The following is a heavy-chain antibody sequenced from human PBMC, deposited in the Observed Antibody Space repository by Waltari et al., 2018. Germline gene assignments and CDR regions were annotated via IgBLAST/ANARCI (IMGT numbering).Heavy chain of an antibody. V-gene: IGHV4-61*02. D-gene: IGHD6-19*01. CDR1: GGSISSGSYY. Sequence: QVQLQESGPGLVKPSQTLSLTCTVSGGSISSGSYYWSWIRQPAGKGLEWIGRIYTSGSTNYNPSLKSRVTISVDTSKNQFSLKLSSVTAADTAVYYCARDVSPRYSSGWVYYYMDVWGKGTTVTVSS. J-gene: IGHJ6*03. CDR2: IYTSGST. CDR3: ARDVSPRYSSGWVYYYMDV.